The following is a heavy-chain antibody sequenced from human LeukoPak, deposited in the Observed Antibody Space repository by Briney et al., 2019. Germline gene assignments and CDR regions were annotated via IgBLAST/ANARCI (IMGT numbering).Heavy chain of an antibody. CDR1: GFTFSSYA. CDR2: ISGSGGST. D-gene: IGHD4-17*01. J-gene: IGHJ4*02. V-gene: IGHV3-23*01. CDR3: ARGEPSVTYGVFDY. Sequence: GGSLRLSCAASGFTFSSYAMSWVRQAPGKGLEWVSAISGSGGSTYYVDSVKGRFTISRNNSNNTLYLQMNSLRAEDSAVYYCARGEPSVTYGVFDYWGQGTLVTVSS.